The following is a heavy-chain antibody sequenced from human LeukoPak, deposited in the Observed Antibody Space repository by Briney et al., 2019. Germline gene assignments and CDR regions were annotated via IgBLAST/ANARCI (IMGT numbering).Heavy chain of an antibody. CDR1: GFTFSSYG. CDR3: ARDGARGSPGTTAFDI. Sequence: GRSLRLSCAASGFTFSSYGMHWVRQAPGKGLEWVAVISYDGSNKYYADSVKGRFAISRDNSKNTLYLQMNSLRAEDTAVYYCARDGARGSPGTTAFDIWGQGTMVTVSS. V-gene: IGHV3-30*03. D-gene: IGHD3-10*01. CDR2: ISYDGSNK. J-gene: IGHJ3*02.